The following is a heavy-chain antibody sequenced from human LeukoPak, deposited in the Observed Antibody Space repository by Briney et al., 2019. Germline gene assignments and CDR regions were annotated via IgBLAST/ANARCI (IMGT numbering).Heavy chain of an antibody. Sequence: PSETLSLTCTVSGGSISSSNYYWGWIRQSPGKGLEWIGSIYYSGRTNYNPSLNSRATISVDTSKNQFSLKLSSVTAADTAVYHCARHHPYYYDRSGYSWFDPWGQGTLVTVSS. CDR3: ARHHPYYYDRSGYSWFDP. J-gene: IGHJ5*02. D-gene: IGHD3-22*01. CDR2: IYYSGRT. CDR1: GGSISSSNYY. V-gene: IGHV4-39*01.